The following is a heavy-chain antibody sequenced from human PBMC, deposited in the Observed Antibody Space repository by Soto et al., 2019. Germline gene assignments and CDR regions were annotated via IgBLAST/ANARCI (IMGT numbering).Heavy chain of an antibody. J-gene: IGHJ3*02. CDR3: ARAQKYYDILTGYYCGAFDI. V-gene: IGHV4-31*02. Sequence: SETLSLTCTVSGGSISSGGYYWSWSRQHPGKGLEWIGYIYYSGSTYYNPSLKSRVTISVDTSKNQFSLKLSSVTAADTAVYYCARAQKYYDILTGYYCGAFDIRGQGTMVTVSS. D-gene: IGHD3-9*01. CDR2: IYYSGST. CDR1: GGSISSGGYY.